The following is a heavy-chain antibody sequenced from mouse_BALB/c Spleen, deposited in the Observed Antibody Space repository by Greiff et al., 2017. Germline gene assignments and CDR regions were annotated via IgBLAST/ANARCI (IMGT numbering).Heavy chain of an antibody. D-gene: IGHD2-10*02. CDR3: ARGGYGNYNAMDY. J-gene: IGHJ4*01. Sequence: EVNVVESGGGLVKPGGSLKLSCAASGFTFSDYYMYWVRQTPEKRLEWVATISDGGSYTYYPDSVKGRFTISRDNAKNNLYLQMSSLKSEDTAMYYCARGGYGNYNAMDYWGQGTSVTVSS. V-gene: IGHV5-4*02. CDR1: GFTFSDYY. CDR2: ISDGGSYT.